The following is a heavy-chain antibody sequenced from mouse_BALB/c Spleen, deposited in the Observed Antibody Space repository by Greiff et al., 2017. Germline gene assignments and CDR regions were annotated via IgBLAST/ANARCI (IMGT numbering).Heavy chain of an antibody. D-gene: IGHD2-2*01. Sequence: VKLMESGPGLVAPSQSLSITCTVSGFSLTSYGVHWVRQPPGKGLEWLGVIWAGGSTNYNSALMSRLSISKDNSKSQVFLKMNSLQTDDTAMYYCASNGYEVPSFAYWGQGTLVTVSA. CDR3: ASNGYEVPSFAY. V-gene: IGHV2-9*02. J-gene: IGHJ3*01. CDR2: IWAGGST. CDR1: GFSLTSYG.